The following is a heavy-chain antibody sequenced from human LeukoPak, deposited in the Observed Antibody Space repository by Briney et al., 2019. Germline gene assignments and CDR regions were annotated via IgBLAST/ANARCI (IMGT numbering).Heavy chain of an antibody. D-gene: IGHD7-27*01. CDR3: VRQPIGELGNYDYYGLDV. CDR1: GGSIGSSY. J-gene: IGHJ6*02. Sequence: SETLSLTCSVSGGSIGSSYWTWIRQPPGKGLEWIGFIHYSGSTNSNPSLESRVTVTVDPSKNQFSLRLTSVTAADTAVYYCVRQPIGELGNYDYYGLDVWGQGTTVIVSS. V-gene: IGHV4-59*08. CDR2: IHYSGST.